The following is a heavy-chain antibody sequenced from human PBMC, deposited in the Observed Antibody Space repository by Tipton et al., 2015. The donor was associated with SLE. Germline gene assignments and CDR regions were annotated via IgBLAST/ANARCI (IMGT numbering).Heavy chain of an antibody. CDR2: IYFTGST. J-gene: IGHJ4*02. CDR1: GGSIRSSGYY. CDR3: ASLVGSNWYFDY. V-gene: IGHV4-31*03. Sequence: TLSLTCTVSGGSIRSSGYYWSWIRQHPGKGLEWIGYIYFTGSTHYNPSLRSRILISLDTSKNQFSLKVNSVTAADTAIYYCASLVGSNWYFDYWGQGTLVTVSS. D-gene: IGHD6-13*01.